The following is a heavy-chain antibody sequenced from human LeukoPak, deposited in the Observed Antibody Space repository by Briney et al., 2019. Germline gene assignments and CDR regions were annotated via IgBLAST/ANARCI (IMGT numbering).Heavy chain of an antibody. CDR3: AKKTGIVVAVAAEDY. J-gene: IGHJ4*02. D-gene: IGHD2-15*01. Sequence: GGSLRLSCAASGFAFSSYNMKWVRQAPGKGLEWVSFISTTSTYIYYADSVKGRFTVSRDNSKNTLYLQMNSLRAEDTAVYYCAKKTGIVVAVAAEDYWGQGTLVTVSS. CDR1: GFAFSSYN. V-gene: IGHV3-21*04. CDR2: ISTTSTYI.